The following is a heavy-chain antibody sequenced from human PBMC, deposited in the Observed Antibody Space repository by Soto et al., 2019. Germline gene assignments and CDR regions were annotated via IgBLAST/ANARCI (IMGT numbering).Heavy chain of an antibody. D-gene: IGHD6-19*01. CDR3: ARGSSSGWYFGRGYYYYYMVL. V-gene: IGHV4-34*01. J-gene: IGHJ6*03. CDR1: GGSFSGYY. Sequence: PSETLYLTCAVYGGSFSGYYWSWIRQPPGKGLEWIGEINHSGSTNYNPSLKSRVTISEDTSKNQFSLKLSSVTAADTAVYYCARGSSSGWYFGRGYYYYYMVLWGKGPTVSVSS. CDR2: INHSGST.